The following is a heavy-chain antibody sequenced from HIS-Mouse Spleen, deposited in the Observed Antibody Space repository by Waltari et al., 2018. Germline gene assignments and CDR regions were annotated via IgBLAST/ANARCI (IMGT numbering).Heavy chain of an antibody. Sequence: EVQLVESGGGLVQPGGSLRLSCAASGFTFSSYWMSWVRQAPGKGLEWVAIIKQDGSEKYYGDSVKGRFTISRDNAKNSLYLQMNSLRAEDTAVYYCARGIQLWLRGLYYYYGMDVWGQGTTVTVSS. CDR1: GFTFSSYW. D-gene: IGHD5-18*01. J-gene: IGHJ6*02. CDR2: IKQDGSEK. CDR3: ARGIQLWLRGLYYYYGMDV. V-gene: IGHV3-7*01.